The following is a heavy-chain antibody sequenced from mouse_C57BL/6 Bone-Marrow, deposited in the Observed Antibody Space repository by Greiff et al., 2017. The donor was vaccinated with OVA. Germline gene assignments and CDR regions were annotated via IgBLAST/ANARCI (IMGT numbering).Heavy chain of an antibody. CDR1: GFNIKNTY. D-gene: IGHD2-4*01. CDR2: IDPANGNT. J-gene: IGHJ2*01. Sequence: EVQGVESVAELVRPGASVKLSCTASGFNIKNTYMHWVKQRPEQGLEWIGRIDPANGNTKYAPKFQGKATITADTSSNTAYLQLSSLTSEDTAIYYCASGEYDYNYFDYWGQGTTLTVSS. V-gene: IGHV14-3*01. CDR3: ASGEYDYNYFDY.